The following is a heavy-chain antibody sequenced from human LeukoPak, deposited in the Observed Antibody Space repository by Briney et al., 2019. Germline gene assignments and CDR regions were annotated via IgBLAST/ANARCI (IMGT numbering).Heavy chain of an antibody. CDR3: ATAPLLLFSYFDY. CDR2: IYHSGST. V-gene: IGHV4-4*02. D-gene: IGHD3-10*02. J-gene: IGHJ4*02. CDR1: GGSISSSNW. Sequence: SETLSLTCAVSGGSISSSNWWSWVRQPPGKGLEWIGEIYHSGSTNYNPSLKSRVTISVDKSKNQFSLKLSSVTAADTAVYYCATAPLLLFSYFDYWGQGTLVTVSS.